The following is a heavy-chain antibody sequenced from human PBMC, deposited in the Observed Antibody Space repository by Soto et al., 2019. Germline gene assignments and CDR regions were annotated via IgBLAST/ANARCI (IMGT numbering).Heavy chain of an antibody. J-gene: IGHJ4*02. D-gene: IGHD3-22*01. CDR2: IKSDGSWA. CDR3: VRGDGDYYDGNGYLGRH. CDR1: GITLSSYW. Sequence: GGSLRLSCAASGITLSSYWMYWVRQAPGKGLEWVSRIKSDGSWALYADSMEGRLTISRDNAKNTLYLQMNSLRAEDTAVYYCVRGDGDYYDGNGYLGRHWGQGTLVTVSS. V-gene: IGHV3-74*01.